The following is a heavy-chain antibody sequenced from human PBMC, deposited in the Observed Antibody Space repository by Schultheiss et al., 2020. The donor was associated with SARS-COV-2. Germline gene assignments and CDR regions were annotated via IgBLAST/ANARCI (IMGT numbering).Heavy chain of an antibody. Sequence: SETLSLTCAVSGGSFRSYYWTWIRQPPGKGLEYIGYVYYTGNTNYSPSLESRVTISVDTSKNQFSLKLSSVTAADTAVYYCASAAAIRYYYYGMDVWGQGTTVTVSS. J-gene: IGHJ6*02. D-gene: IGHD2-2*01. CDR3: ASAAAIRYYYYGMDV. V-gene: IGHV4-59*12. CDR2: VYYTGNT. CDR1: GGSFRSYY.